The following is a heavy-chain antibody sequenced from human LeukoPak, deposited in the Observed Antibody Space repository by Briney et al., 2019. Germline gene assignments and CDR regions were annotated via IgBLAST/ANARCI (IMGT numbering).Heavy chain of an antibody. Sequence: PGGSLRLSCAASGLTFSNYAMSWVRQAPGKGLEGVSAISGSGGSTYYADSVKGRFTISRDNSKNTVYLQMSSLRTEDTAVYYCVKDLANSYGYSYYFDYWGQGTLVTVSS. J-gene: IGHJ4*02. D-gene: IGHD5-18*01. CDR2: ISGSGGST. CDR3: VKDLANSYGYSYYFDY. V-gene: IGHV3-23*01. CDR1: GLTFSNYA.